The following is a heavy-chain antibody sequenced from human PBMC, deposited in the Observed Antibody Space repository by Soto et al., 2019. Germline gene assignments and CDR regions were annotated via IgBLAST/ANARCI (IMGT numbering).Heavy chain of an antibody. V-gene: IGHV3-30-3*01. J-gene: IGHJ4*02. D-gene: IGHD2-8*01. CDR2: ISYDGSNK. Sequence: QVQLVESGGGVVQPGRSLRLSCAVSGFSFNNHAIHWVRQAPGKGLEWVSVISYDGSNKYYADSVKGRFTISRDNSKNTLYLQMNSLKSEDTAVYYCVRDSQVIVELVYAIGFLDYWGQGTLVTVSS. CDR1: GFSFNNHA. CDR3: VRDSQVIVELVYAIGFLDY.